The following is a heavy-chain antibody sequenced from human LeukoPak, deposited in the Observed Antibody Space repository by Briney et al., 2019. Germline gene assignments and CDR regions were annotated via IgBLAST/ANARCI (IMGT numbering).Heavy chain of an antibody. V-gene: IGHV3-23*01. Sequence: GGSLRLSCAASGFTFSSYAMSWVRQAPGKGLEWVSAISGSGGSTYYADSVKGRFTISRDNSKNTLYLQMNSLRTEDTAVYYCANPGGSYDYYYYGMDVWGQGTTVTVSS. D-gene: IGHD1-26*01. J-gene: IGHJ6*02. CDR2: ISGSGGST. CDR1: GFTFSSYA. CDR3: ANPGGSYDYYYYGMDV.